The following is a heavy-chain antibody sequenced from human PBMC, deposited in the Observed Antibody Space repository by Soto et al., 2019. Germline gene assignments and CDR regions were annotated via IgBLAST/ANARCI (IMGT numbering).Heavy chain of an antibody. J-gene: IGHJ4*02. Sequence: QVQLQQWGAGLLKASETLSLTCVVSGGSFSGYFWTWIRQSPGRGLEWIGEISHSGSRNYNPAVQSRVIISIDASKNHVYLKPSSVTAADAATYFCARGLAYDRPITVAEPFDTWGQGTLVTVSS. V-gene: IGHV4-34*02. CDR3: ARGLAYDRPITVAEPFDT. D-gene: IGHD6-19*01. CDR1: GGSFSGYF. CDR2: ISHSGSR.